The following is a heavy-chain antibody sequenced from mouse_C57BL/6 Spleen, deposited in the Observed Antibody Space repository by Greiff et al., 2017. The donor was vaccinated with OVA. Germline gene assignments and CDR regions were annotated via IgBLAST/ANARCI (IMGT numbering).Heavy chain of an antibody. CDR2: IDPSDSYT. J-gene: IGHJ4*01. V-gene: IGHV1-50*01. CDR1: GYTFTSYW. Sequence: QVQLQQPGAELVKPGASVKLSCKASGYTFTSYWMQWVKQRPGQGLEWIGEIDPSDSYTTYNQKFKGKATLTVDTSSSTAYMQLSSQTSEDSAVYYCARGPHYAMDYWGQGTSVTVSS. CDR3: ARGPHYAMDY.